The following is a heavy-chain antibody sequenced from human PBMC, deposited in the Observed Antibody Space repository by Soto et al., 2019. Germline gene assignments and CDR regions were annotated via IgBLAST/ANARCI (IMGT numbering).Heavy chain of an antibody. J-gene: IGHJ1*01. CDR3: ARRQPGKTLFPD. Sequence: PEELSLPCTVSGDSSSTHDWSWIRQPPGKGLQWIGYIFYRGGTAYNPSLKSRVTISLDMSKKQFSLKLSSVTAADTATYYCARRQPGKTLFPDWSQFTLVT. CDR2: IFYRGGT. D-gene: IGHD1-1*01. CDR1: GDSSSTHD. V-gene: IGHV4-59*11.